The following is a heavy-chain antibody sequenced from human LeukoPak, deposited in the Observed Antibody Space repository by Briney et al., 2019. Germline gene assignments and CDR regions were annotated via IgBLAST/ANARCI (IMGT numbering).Heavy chain of an antibody. CDR1: GFTFSSYA. CDR2: ISSNGGST. CDR3: ARGGYSYGYGFDY. V-gene: IGHV3-64*01. J-gene: IGHJ4*02. D-gene: IGHD5-18*01. Sequence: GGSLRLSCAASGFTFSSYAMHWFRQAPGKGLEYVSAISSNGGSTYYANSVKGGFTISRDNSKNTLYLQMGSLRAEDMAVYYCARGGYSYGYGFDYWGQGTLVTVSS.